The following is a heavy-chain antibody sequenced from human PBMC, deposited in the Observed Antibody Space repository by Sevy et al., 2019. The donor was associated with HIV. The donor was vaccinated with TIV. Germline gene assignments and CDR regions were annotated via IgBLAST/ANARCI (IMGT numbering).Heavy chain of an antibody. Sequence: GGSLRLSCAASGFTFSTYGMHWVRQAPGKGLEWEAVISYDGFKTYYADSMKGRFTISRDNSKNTLYLQMNSLRVEDTALYFCAKDGGWYNYAPSDYWGLGTLVTVSS. CDR1: GFTFSTYG. D-gene: IGHD1-1*01. V-gene: IGHV3-30*18. J-gene: IGHJ4*02. CDR3: AKDGGWYNYAPSDY. CDR2: ISYDGFKT.